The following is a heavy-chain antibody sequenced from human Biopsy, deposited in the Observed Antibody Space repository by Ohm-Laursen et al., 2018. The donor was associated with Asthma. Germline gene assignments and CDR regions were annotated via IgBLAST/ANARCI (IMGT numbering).Heavy chain of an antibody. V-gene: IGHV3-30*18. CDR2: ISYDGSNK. CDR1: GFTFSSYG. Sequence: SLRLSCAATGFTFSSYGMYWVRQAPGKGLEWVAVISYDGSNKYYADSVKGRFTISRDNSKNTLYLQMNSLRAEDTAVYYCAKDTEGRYDFWSGLSYNYYGMDVWGQGTTVTVSS. D-gene: IGHD3-3*01. J-gene: IGHJ6*02. CDR3: AKDTEGRYDFWSGLSYNYYGMDV.